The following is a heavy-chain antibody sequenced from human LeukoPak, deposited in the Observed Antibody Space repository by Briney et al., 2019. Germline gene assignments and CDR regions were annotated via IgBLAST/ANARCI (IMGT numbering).Heavy chain of an antibody. V-gene: IGHV4-31*03. CDR2: IYYSGST. D-gene: IGHD1-7*01. CDR1: GGSINSGGYY. Sequence: SETLSLTYTVSGGSINSGGYYWSWIRQHPGKGLEWIGYIYYSGSTYYNPSLKSRVTISLDTSKNQFSLKLSSVTAADTAVYYCARNDRTGTTGGNWFDPWGQGTLVTVSS. J-gene: IGHJ5*02. CDR3: ARNDRTGTTGGNWFDP.